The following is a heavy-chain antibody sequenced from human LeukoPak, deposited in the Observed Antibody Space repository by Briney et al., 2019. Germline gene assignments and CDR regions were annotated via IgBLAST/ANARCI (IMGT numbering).Heavy chain of an antibody. V-gene: IGHV3-7*03. J-gene: IGHJ4*02. CDR2: INEGGSAK. Sequence: PGGSLRLSCAASGFSFRSYSMSWVRQAPGEGLEWVANINEGGSAKYSVASERGRFIISRDNAKTPLFLQMIRLRDEHTAFYYFARDGHPFDCWGQGTQVTVSS. CDR3: ARDGHPFDC. CDR1: GFSFRSYS.